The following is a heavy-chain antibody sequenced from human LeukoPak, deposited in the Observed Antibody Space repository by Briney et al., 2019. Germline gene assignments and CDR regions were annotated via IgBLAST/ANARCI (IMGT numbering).Heavy chain of an antibody. Sequence: SETLSLTCAVYGGSFSGYYWSWIRQPPGKGLEWIGEINHSGSTNYNPSLKSRVTISVDTSKNQFSLKLSSVTAADTAVYYCARGRARGYSTVGWFDPWGQGILVTVSS. J-gene: IGHJ5*02. CDR2: INHSGST. V-gene: IGHV4-34*01. CDR3: ARGRARGYSTVGWFDP. CDR1: GGSFSGYY. D-gene: IGHD6-13*01.